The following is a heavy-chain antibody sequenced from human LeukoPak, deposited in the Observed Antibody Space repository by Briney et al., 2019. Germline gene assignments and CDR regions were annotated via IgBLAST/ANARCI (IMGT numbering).Heavy chain of an antibody. CDR2: IRSKANSYAT. V-gene: IGHV3-73*01. CDR3: TSNKPVATTLYYYYGMDV. CDR1: GFTFSGSA. Sequence: QPGGSLRLSCAASGFTFSGSAMHWVRQASGKGLEWVGRIRSKANSYATAYVASVKGRFTISRDYSKNTAYLQMNSLKTEDTAVYYCTSNKPVATTLYYYYGMDVWGQGTTVTVSS. J-gene: IGHJ6*02. D-gene: IGHD5-12*01.